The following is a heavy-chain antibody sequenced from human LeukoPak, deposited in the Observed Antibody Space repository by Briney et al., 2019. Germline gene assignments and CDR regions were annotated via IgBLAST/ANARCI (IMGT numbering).Heavy chain of an antibody. CDR2: IYYSGST. CDR1: GDSISSSSYN. J-gene: IGHJ4*02. V-gene: IGHV4-39*01. Sequence: SETLSLTCTVSGDSISSSSYNWGWIRQPPGKGLEWIGSIYYSGSTYYNPSLKSRVTISVDTSKNQFSLELSSVTAADTAVNYCARQYYYYSTVYPPRYWGQGTLVTVSS. CDR3: ARQYYYYSTVYPPRY. D-gene: IGHD3-22*01.